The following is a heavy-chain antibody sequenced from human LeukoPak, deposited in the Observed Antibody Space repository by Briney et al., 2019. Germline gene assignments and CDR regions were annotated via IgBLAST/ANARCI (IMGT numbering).Heavy chain of an antibody. CDR2: MNPSGGST. V-gene: IGHV1-46*01. CDR3: ARAFKDSSGYYYSFAY. J-gene: IGHJ4*02. D-gene: IGHD3-22*01. Sequence: ASVKVSCKASGYTFTRYYMHWVRQAPGQGLEWVGIMNPSGGSTSYAQKFQGRGTMTRDKSTSTVYMELSRRRSEDTAVYYCARAFKDSSGYYYSFAYCGQGTLVTVSS. CDR1: GYTFTRYY.